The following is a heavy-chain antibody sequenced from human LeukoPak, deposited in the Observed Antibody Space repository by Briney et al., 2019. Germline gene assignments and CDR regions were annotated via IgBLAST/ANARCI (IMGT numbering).Heavy chain of an antibody. CDR3: ARDEVFDY. CDR2: IIPILGIA. J-gene: IGHJ4*02. Sequence: SVKVSCKASGGTFSSYAISWVRQSPGQGLEWMGRIIPILGIANYAQKFQGRVTITADKSTSTAYMELSSLRSEDTAVYYCARDEVFDYWGQGTLVTVSS. CDR1: GGTFSSYA. V-gene: IGHV1-69*04.